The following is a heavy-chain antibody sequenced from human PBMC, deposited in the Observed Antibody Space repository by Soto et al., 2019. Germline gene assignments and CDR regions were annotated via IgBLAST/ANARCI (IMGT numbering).Heavy chain of an antibody. CDR3: ARGGIVVVPAANNYYYYYMDV. CDR2: ISAYNGNT. V-gene: IGHV1-18*01. CDR1: GYTFTSYA. Sequence: ASVKVSCKASGYTFTSYAMHWVRQAPGQRLEWMGWISAYNGNTNYAQKLQGRVTMTTDTSTSTAYMELRSLRSDDTAVYYCARGGIVVVPAANNYYYYYMDVWGKGTTVTVSS. D-gene: IGHD2-2*01. J-gene: IGHJ6*03.